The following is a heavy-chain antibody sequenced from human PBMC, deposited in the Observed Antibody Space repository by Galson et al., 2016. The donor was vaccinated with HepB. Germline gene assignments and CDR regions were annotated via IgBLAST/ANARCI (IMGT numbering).Heavy chain of an antibody. V-gene: IGHV3-21*01. CDR3: AREKGGSTMATHWFDP. D-gene: IGHD4/OR15-4a*01. J-gene: IGHJ5*02. CDR2: ISSRSTYI. CDR1: GLRFRSYG. Sequence: SLRLSCAASGLRFRSYGMHWVRQAPGKGLEWVSSISSRSTYIHYADSVEGRFTISRDNAKNSLYLQMNSLRVEDTAVYYCAREKGGSTMATHWFDPWGQGTLVIVSS.